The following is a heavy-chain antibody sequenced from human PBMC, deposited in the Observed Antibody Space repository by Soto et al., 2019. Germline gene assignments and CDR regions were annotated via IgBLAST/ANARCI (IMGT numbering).Heavy chain of an antibody. J-gene: IGHJ6*02. V-gene: IGHV3-7*01. CDR2: IHQDGNEK. CDR3: AGGNALDV. Sequence: GGSLRLSCAASRFIFSNYWLTWVRLTPGKGLEWVANIHQDGNEKYYMDSVKGRFTISRDNAKNSVSLQMTSLRVDDTGVYYCAGGNALDVWGQGTTVTVSS. CDR1: RFIFSNYW.